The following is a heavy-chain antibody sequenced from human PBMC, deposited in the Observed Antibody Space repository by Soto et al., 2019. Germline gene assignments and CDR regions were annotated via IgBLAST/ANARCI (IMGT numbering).Heavy chain of an antibody. Sequence: GGSLRLSCAASGFTFSSYAMSWVRQAPGKGLEWVSAISGSGGSTYYADSVKGRFTISRDNSKNTLYLQMNSLRAEDTAVYYCAKHGPHSGSYYVHYYYGMDVWGQGTTVTVSS. CDR3: AKHGPHSGSYYVHYYYGMDV. CDR1: GFTFSSYA. CDR2: ISGSGGST. J-gene: IGHJ6*02. V-gene: IGHV3-23*01. D-gene: IGHD1-26*01.